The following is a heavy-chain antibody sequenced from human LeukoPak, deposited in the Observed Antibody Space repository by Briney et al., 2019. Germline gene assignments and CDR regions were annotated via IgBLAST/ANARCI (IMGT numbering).Heavy chain of an antibody. CDR2: FDPEDGET. CDR3: ATDLRGSSTSCFDP. J-gene: IGHJ5*02. Sequence: ASVKVSCKVSGYTLTELSMHWVRQAPGKGLEWMGGFDPEDGETIYAQKFQGRVTMTEDTSTDTAYMGLSSLRSEDTAVYYCATDLRGSSTSCFDPWGQGTLVTVSS. D-gene: IGHD2-2*01. CDR1: GYTLTELS. V-gene: IGHV1-24*01.